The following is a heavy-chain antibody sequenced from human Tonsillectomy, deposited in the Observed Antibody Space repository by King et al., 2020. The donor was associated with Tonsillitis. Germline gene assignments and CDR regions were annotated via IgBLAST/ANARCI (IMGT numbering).Heavy chain of an antibody. J-gene: IGHJ6*02. CDR1: GFTFSSYW. V-gene: IGHV3-74*03. CDR2: INTDGSSI. Sequence: VQLVESGGGLVQPGGSLRLSCAASGFTFSSYWMHWVRQAPGKGLVWVSRINTDGSSITYADSVKGRFTISRDNAKNMLYLQMNSLRAEDTAVYYCASARDYYYGMDVWGQGTTVTVSS. CDR3: ASARDYYYGMDV.